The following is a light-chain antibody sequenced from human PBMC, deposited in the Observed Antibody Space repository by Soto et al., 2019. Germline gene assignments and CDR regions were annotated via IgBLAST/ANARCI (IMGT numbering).Light chain of an antibody. CDR3: HQYGISPPVT. J-gene: IGKJ5*01. CDR2: GAS. V-gene: IGKV3-20*01. Sequence: EIVLTQSPGILSLSPGERATLSCRASQSVSSNYLAWYQQKPGQAPRLLIYGASSRATGIPDRFSGSGSGTDFTLTISRLEPEDFAVYYCHQYGISPPVTFGQGTRLEIK. CDR1: QSVSSNY.